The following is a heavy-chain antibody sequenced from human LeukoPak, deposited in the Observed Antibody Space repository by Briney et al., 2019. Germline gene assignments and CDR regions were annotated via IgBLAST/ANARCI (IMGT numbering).Heavy chain of an antibody. J-gene: IGHJ6*03. V-gene: IGHV4-38-2*02. Sequence: SETLSLTCTVSGYSISSGYFWGWIRQPPGKGLEWIGSIYHSGSTSYNPSLKSRLTISVDTSKNQFSLKLNFVTAADTAMYYCARVAYDFWSGYGYYYYMDVWGKGTTVTVSS. CDR2: IYHSGST. CDR1: GYSISSGYF. CDR3: ARVAYDFWSGYGYYYYMDV. D-gene: IGHD3-3*01.